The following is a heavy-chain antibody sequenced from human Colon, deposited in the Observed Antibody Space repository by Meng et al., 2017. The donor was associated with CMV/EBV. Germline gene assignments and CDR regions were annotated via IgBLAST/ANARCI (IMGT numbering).Heavy chain of an antibody. Sequence: SLKISCAGSGFIFRAYAMHWVRQAPGKGLEWLAVKSADGSIEYHADSVKGRFIISRDNSKSSLYLQMNSLTSDDTAVYYCARDRLGGIDFWGQGTLVTVSS. CDR3: ARDRLGGIDF. V-gene: IGHV3-30-3*01. J-gene: IGHJ4*02. CDR2: KSADGSIE. CDR1: GFIFRAYA. D-gene: IGHD3-16*01.